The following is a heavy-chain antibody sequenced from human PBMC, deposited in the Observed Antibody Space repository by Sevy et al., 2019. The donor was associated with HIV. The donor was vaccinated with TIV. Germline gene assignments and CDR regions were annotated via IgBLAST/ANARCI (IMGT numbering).Heavy chain of an antibody. CDR3: ARDGVYSIKWYPLY. J-gene: IGHJ4*01. Sequence: GGSLRLSCAASGFAFSTHAMHWVRQAPGKGLEWVAVISYEGTETFYAASVEGRFTISRDNSKNMLSLQINSLKPEDTAVYYCARDGVYSIKWYPLYWGHGTLVTVS. CDR2: ISYEGTET. D-gene: IGHD2-2*01. CDR1: GFAFSTHA. V-gene: IGHV3-30-3*01.